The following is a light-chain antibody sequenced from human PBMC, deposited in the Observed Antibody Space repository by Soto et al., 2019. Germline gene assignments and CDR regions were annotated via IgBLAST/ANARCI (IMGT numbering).Light chain of an antibody. V-gene: IGLV1-40*01. CDR2: GNN. CDR3: QSYDSSLRGYV. CDR1: SSNFGAGND. Sequence: QSVLTQPPSVSGAPGQRVTISCTGSSSNFGAGNDVQWYQQLPGTAPKLLIFGNNNRPSGVPDRFSGSKSGTSASLAISGLQAEDDADYYCQSYDSSLRGYVFGTGTKLTVL. J-gene: IGLJ1*01.